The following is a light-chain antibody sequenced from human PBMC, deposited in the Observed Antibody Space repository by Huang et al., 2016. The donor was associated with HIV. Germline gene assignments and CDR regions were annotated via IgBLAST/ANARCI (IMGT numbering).Light chain of an antibody. V-gene: IGKV1-39*01. CDR1: QDRGSH. CDR3: QHSYVSLGYT. J-gene: IGKJ2*01. Sequence: DIQMTQSPSSLSASVGDRVTLTCRTSQDRGSHVNWYQQRPWRAPKLLIYVSSTLQSGVPSRFSGGGSGTDFTLTISNLQPEDFATYYCQHSYVSLGYTFGQGTKLEI. CDR2: VSS.